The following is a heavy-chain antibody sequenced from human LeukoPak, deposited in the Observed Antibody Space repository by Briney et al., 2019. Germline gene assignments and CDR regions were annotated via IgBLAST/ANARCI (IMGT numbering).Heavy chain of an antibody. J-gene: IGHJ4*02. CDR2: INAGNGNT. Sequence: ASVKVSCKASGYTFTSYAMHWVRQAPGQRLEWMGWINAGNGNTKYSQKFQGRVTIIRDTSASTAYMELSSLRSEDTAVYSCARGVATNRYYFDYWGQGTLVTVSS. D-gene: IGHD5-12*01. CDR1: GYTFTSYA. V-gene: IGHV1-3*01. CDR3: ARGVATNRYYFDY.